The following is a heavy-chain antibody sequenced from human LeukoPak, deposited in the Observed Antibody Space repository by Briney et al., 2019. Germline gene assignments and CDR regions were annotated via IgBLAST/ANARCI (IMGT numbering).Heavy chain of an antibody. D-gene: IGHD1-14*01. J-gene: IGHJ4*02. CDR2: IKEDGSEK. CDR1: GFTFSTYW. V-gene: IGHV3-7*01. CDR3: GRDSFETDIDY. Sequence: GGSLRLSCAASGFTFSTYWMSWVRQAPGKGLEWVANIKEDGSEKYYVDSLKGRFIISRDNVKNSLYLQINSLRAEDTAVYYCGRDSFETDIDYWGQGTLVTVSS.